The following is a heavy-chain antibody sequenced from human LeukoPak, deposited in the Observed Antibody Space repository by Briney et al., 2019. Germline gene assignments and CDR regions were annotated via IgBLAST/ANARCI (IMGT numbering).Heavy chain of an antibody. CDR1: GYTFKSYD. CDR3: AVGDYYYDTRFDY. J-gene: IGHJ4*02. CDR2: VNADNSNT. Sequence: ASVKVSCKASGYTFKSYDINWVRQAPGQRLEWMGWVNADNSNTKYSQEFQGRVTITRDTSASTAYMDLNSLRSEDMAVYYCAVGDYYYDTRFDYWGQGTLVTVSS. V-gene: IGHV1-3*03. D-gene: IGHD3-22*01.